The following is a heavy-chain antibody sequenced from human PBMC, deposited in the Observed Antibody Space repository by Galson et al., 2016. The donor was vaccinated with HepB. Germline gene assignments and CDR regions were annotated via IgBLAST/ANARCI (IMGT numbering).Heavy chain of an antibody. D-gene: IGHD5-12*01. CDR3: ARVSSGLRGFDY. CDR2: ISLSSDYI. CDR1: GFIFDRYS. V-gene: IGHV3-21*01. Sequence: SLRLSCAGSGFIFDRYSLNWVRQAPGKGLEWVSSISLSSDYIYYADSLKGRFTISRDNAKNSLYLQMNSLRAEDTAVYFCARVSSGLRGFDYWGQGTLVTVSS. J-gene: IGHJ4*02.